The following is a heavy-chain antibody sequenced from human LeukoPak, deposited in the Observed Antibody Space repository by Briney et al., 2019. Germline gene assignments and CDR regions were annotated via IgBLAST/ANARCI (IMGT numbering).Heavy chain of an antibody. CDR1: GYTFTSYD. CDR3: ARHLGAVAGGYYYYMDV. J-gene: IGHJ6*03. Sequence: ASVKVSCKASGYTFTSYDINWVRQATGQGLEWMGWMNPNSGNTGYAQKFQGRVTMTRNTSMSTAYMELSSLRSEDTAVYYCARHLGAVAGGYYYYMDVWGKGTTVTVSS. V-gene: IGHV1-8*01. D-gene: IGHD6-19*01. CDR2: MNPNSGNT.